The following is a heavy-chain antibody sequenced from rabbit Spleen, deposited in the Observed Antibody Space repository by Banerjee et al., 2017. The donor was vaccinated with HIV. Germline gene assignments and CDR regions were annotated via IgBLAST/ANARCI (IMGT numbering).Heavy chain of an antibody. D-gene: IGHD7-1*01. CDR3: ARDTGTSFSTYGMDL. CDR1: GFSFSSDYY. V-gene: IGHV1S45*01. Sequence: EQLEESGGGLVKPEGSLTLTCTASGFSFSSDYYMCWVRQAPGKGLEWIACIYGGSSGSTYSATWAKGRFTISKTSSTTVTLQMTSLTAADTATYFCARDTGTSFSTYGMDLWGPGTLVTVS. J-gene: IGHJ6*01. CDR2: IYGGSSGST.